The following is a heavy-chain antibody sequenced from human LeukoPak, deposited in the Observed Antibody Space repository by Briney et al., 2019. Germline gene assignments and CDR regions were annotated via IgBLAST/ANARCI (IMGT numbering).Heavy chain of an antibody. CDR2: INPSGGST. CDR3: ARCPGLSGDYGLYYYYYMDV. Sequence: ASVKVSCKASGYTFTSYYMHWVRQAPGQGLEWMGIINPSGGSTSYAQKFQGRVTMTTDTSTSTAYMELRSLRSDDTAVYYCARCPGLSGDYGLYYYYYMDVWGKGTTVTVSS. CDR1: GYTFTSYY. V-gene: IGHV1-46*01. D-gene: IGHD4-17*01. J-gene: IGHJ6*03.